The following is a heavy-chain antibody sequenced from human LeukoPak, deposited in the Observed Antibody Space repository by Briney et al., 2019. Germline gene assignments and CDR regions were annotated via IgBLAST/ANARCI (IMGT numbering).Heavy chain of an antibody. CDR2: ISSDGSNK. CDR3: AKPLVATNIFDY. D-gene: IGHD5-12*01. Sequence: GGSLRLSCSASGFPFSTCAMHWVRQAPRKGLEWVAVISSDGSNKYYADSVKGRFTISRDNSKNTLYLQMNSLRAEDTAVYYCAKPLVATNIFDYWGQGTLVTVSS. J-gene: IGHJ4*02. V-gene: IGHV3-30*04. CDR1: GFPFSTCA.